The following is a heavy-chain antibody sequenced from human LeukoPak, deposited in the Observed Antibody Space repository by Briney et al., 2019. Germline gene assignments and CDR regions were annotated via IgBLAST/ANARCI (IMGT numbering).Heavy chain of an antibody. J-gene: IGHJ4*02. V-gene: IGHV3-11*04. D-gene: IGHD4-11*01. CDR1: GFTFSDYF. CDR3: ARDQGDYGNSPFDY. Sequence: GGSLRLSCAASGFTFSDYFMSWIRQAPGKGLEWVSYISNSGTSIYYADSLQGRFTISRDNAKNSLYLQMNSLRAEDTAVYYCARDQGDYGNSPFDYWGQGSLVPVSS. CDR2: ISNSGTSI.